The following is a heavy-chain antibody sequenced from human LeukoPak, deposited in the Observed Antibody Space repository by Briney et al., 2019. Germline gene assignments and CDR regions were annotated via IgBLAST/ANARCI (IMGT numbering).Heavy chain of an antibody. CDR1: GGSFSGYY. CDR3: ARLWFGELSPFDY. CDR2: INHSGST. V-gene: IGHV4-34*01. Sequence: SETLSLTCAVYGGSFSGYYWSWIRQPPGKGLEWIGEINHSGSTNYNPSLKSRVTISVDTSKNQFSLKLSSVTAADTAVYYCARLWFGELSPFDYWGQGAVVTVSS. D-gene: IGHD3-10*01. J-gene: IGHJ4*02.